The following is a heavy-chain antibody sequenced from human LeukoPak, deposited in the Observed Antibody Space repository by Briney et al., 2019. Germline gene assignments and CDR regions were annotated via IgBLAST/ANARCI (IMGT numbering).Heavy chain of an antibody. CDR2: IKQDGSEK. Sequence: GGSLRLSCAASGFTFSRYWMSWVRQAPGKGLEWVANIKQDGSEKYYVDSVKGRFTTSRDNAKNSLYLQMNSLRAEDTAVYYCARDSGLLGVNYWGQGTLVTVSS. V-gene: IGHV3-7*01. CDR3: ARDSGLLGVNY. CDR1: GFTFSRYW. J-gene: IGHJ4*02. D-gene: IGHD7-27*01.